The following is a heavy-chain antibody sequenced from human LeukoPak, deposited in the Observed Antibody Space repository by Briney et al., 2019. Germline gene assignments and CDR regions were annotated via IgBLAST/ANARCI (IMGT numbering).Heavy chain of an antibody. J-gene: IGHJ3*02. CDR3: ARAPIYTWNAFDI. CDR1: GFTVSSNY. Sequence: GGSLRLSCAASGFTVSSNYMSWVRQAPGKGLEWASVIYSGGSTYYADSVKGRFTIPRDNSKNTLYLQMNSLRAEDTAVYYCARAPIYTWNAFDIWGQGTMVTVSS. V-gene: IGHV3-66*02. CDR2: IYSGGST. D-gene: IGHD1-20*01.